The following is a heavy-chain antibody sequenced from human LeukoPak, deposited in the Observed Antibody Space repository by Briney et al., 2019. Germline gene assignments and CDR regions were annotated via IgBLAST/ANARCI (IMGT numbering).Heavy chain of an antibody. Sequence: GGSLRLSCAASGFTFKTYTMHWVRQAPGMGLEWVSSISSSSSYIFYADSVKGRFTISRDNAKNSLYLQMNSLRAEGTAVYYCARDKIAYGSGTNYGMDVWGQGTTVTVSS. CDR1: GFTFKTYT. CDR2: ISSSSSYI. D-gene: IGHD3-10*01. CDR3: ARDKIAYGSGTNYGMDV. V-gene: IGHV3-21*01. J-gene: IGHJ6*02.